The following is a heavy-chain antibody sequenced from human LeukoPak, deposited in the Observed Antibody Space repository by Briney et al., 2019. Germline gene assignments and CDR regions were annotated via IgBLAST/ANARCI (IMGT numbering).Heavy chain of an antibody. CDR1: GGSLSSSRYY. V-gene: IGHV4-39*01. CDR2: IYYSGST. J-gene: IGHJ6*03. Sequence: PSETLSLTCTVSGGSLSSSRYYWGWIRQPPGKGLEWLGSIYYSGSTYYNTSLKSRVTISVDTSKNQFSLKLSSVTAADTAVYYCARAGEPPYYYYYMDVWGKGTTVTVSS. D-gene: IGHD7-27*01. CDR3: ARAGEPPYYYYYMDV.